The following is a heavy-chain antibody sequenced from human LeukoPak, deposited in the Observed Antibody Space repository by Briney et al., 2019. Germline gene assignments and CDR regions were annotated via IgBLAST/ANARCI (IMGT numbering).Heavy chain of an antibody. CDR1: GGSISSYY. Sequence: SETLSLTCTVSGGSISSYYWSWIRQPPGKGLEWIGYIYYSGSTNYNPSLKSRVTTSVDTSKNQFSLKLTSVTAADTAVYYCARRDDSSGYGWFDPWGQGTLVTVSS. CDR2: IYYSGST. D-gene: IGHD3-22*01. CDR3: ARRDDSSGYGWFDP. J-gene: IGHJ5*02. V-gene: IGHV4-59*08.